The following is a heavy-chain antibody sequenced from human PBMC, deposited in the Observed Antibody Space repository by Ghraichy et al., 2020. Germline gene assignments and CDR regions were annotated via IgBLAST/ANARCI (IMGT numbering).Heavy chain of an antibody. J-gene: IGHJ2*01. CDR2: ISGSGDST. Sequence: GGSLRLSCAASGFTLRSYAMSWVRQAPGKGLEWVSGISGSGDSTHYADSVKGRFTISRDNSKNTLYLQMNSLRVEDTAVYYCAKDPGAYYDPGWYFDLWGRGTLVTVSS. CDR1: GFTLRSYA. CDR3: AKDPGAYYDPGWYFDL. D-gene: IGHD3-22*01. V-gene: IGHV3-23*01.